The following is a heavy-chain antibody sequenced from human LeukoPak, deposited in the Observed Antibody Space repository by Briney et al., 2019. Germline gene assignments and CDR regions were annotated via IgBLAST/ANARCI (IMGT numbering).Heavy chain of an antibody. CDR2: ITSSSSYI. V-gene: IGHV3-21*01. D-gene: IGHD1-26*01. CDR1: GFTVSSNY. J-gene: IGHJ6*03. CDR3: ARDPYSGSYGDYYYYYMDV. Sequence: GGSLRLSCAASGFTVSSNYMSWVRQAPGKGLEWVSSITSSSSYIYYADSVKGRFTISRDNAKSSLYLQMDILRDEDTAVYYCARDPYSGSYGDYYYYYMDVWGKGTTVTISS.